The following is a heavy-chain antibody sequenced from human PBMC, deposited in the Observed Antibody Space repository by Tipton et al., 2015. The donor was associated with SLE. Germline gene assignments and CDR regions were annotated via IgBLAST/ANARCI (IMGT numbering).Heavy chain of an antibody. Sequence: TLSLTCTVSGGFISNYYWSWIRQPAGKGLEWIGRVSISGNTNYNPSLKSRVTMSLDTSKNQLSLELTSVTAADTAVYYCAREALYLSTIPDAFHFWGQGTSVTVSS. CDR2: VSISGNT. D-gene: IGHD5-24*01. CDR1: GGFISNYY. V-gene: IGHV4-4*07. CDR3: AREALYLSTIPDAFHF. J-gene: IGHJ3*01.